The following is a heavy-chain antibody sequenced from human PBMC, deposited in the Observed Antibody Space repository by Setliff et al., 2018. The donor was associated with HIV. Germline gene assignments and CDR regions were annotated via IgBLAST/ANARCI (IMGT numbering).Heavy chain of an antibody. CDR2: ISAYNGNT. CDR3: ARDRSIIMTFGGGNDAFDI. D-gene: IGHD3-16*01. Sequence: ASVKVSCKASGYTFTSYGISWVRQAPGQGLEWMGWISAYNGNTKYAQKFQGRVTMTTDTSTTTAYMELRSLRSDDTAVYYCARDRSIIMTFGGGNDAFDIWGQGTMVTVSS. J-gene: IGHJ3*02. CDR1: GYTFTSYG. V-gene: IGHV1-18*01.